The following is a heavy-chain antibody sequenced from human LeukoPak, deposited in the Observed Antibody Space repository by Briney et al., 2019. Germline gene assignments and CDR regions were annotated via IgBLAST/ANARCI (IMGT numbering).Heavy chain of an antibody. V-gene: IGHV3-23*01. CDR1: GFTFSRYW. D-gene: IGHD6-13*01. J-gene: IGHJ4*02. CDR3: AKDLLVAAAGGDY. CDR2: ISGSGGST. Sequence: GGSLRLSCVASGFTFSRYWMSWVRQAPGKGLEWVSAISGSGGSTYYADSVKGRFTISRDNSKNTLYLQMNSLRAEDTAVYYCAKDLLVAAAGGDYWGQGTLVTVSS.